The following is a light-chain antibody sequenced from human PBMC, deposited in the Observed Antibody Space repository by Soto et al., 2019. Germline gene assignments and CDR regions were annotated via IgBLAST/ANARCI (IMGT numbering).Light chain of an antibody. Sequence: QSVLTQPASVSGSPGQSITISCTGTSNDVVGYNYVSWYQHHPGKAPKLMIFDVSNRPSGVSNRFSGPKSGNTASLTISGLQPEDEADYYCSSYTTSNTRQIVFGTGTKVTVL. CDR3: SSYTTSNTRQIV. CDR1: SNDVVGYNY. V-gene: IGLV2-14*03. CDR2: DVS. J-gene: IGLJ1*01.